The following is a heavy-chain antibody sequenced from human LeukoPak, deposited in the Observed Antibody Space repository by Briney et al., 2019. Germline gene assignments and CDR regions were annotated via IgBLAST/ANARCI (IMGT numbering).Heavy chain of an antibody. CDR1: GFTFRDYP. CDR3: VKVGDSGYGEYYQH. V-gene: IGHV3-64D*06. CDR2: ISSAGGTT. Sequence: PGGSLRLSCSASGFTFRDYPIHWVRQAPGEGLQYVSAISSAGGTTYYADSVRGRFTISRDNSKNTLYLQMSSLRAKDTALYYCVKVGDSGYGEYYQHWGQGTLVTVSS. D-gene: IGHD5-12*01. J-gene: IGHJ1*01.